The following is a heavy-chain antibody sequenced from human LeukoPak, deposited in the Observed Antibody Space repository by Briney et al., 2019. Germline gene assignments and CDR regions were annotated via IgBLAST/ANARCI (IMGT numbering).Heavy chain of an antibody. CDR3: ARPGSSVAGSALNWFDP. CDR2: INPSGGST. D-gene: IGHD6-19*01. V-gene: IGHV1-46*01. J-gene: IGHJ5*02. Sequence: ASVKVSCKASGYTFTSYYMHWVRQAPGQGLEWMGIINPSGGSTSYAQKFQGRVTMTRDMSTSTVYMELSSLRSEDTAVYYCARPGSSVAGSALNWFDPWGQGTLVTVSS. CDR1: GYTFTSYY.